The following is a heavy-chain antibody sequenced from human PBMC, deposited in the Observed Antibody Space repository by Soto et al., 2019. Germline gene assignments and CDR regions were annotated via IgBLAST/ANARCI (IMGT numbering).Heavy chain of an antibody. D-gene: IGHD6-6*01. V-gene: IGHV4-39*01. CDR2: IYYSGST. J-gene: IGHJ5*02. Sequence: SETLSLTCTVSGGSISSSSYYWGWIRQPPGKGLEWIGSIYYSGSTYYNPSLKSRVTISVDTSKNQFSLKLSSVTAADPAVYYCARRVRNSSSSGWFDPWGQGTLVTVSS. CDR1: GGSISSSSYY. CDR3: ARRVRNSSSSGWFDP.